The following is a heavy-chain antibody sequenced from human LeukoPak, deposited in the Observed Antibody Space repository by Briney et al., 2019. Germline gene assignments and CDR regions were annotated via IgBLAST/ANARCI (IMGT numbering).Heavy chain of an antibody. J-gene: IGHJ4*02. V-gene: IGHV3-53*01. D-gene: IGHD3-10*01. CDR3: ARGSGSYYNRLDY. CDR2: LYSGGNT. Sequence: GGSLRLSCVVSGFTVSSNYMSWVRQAPGKGLEWVSVLYSGGNTYHADSVKGRFTISRDNSKNTLYLQMNSLRAEDTAVFYCARGSGSYYNRLDYWGQGTLVTVSS. CDR1: GFTVSSNY.